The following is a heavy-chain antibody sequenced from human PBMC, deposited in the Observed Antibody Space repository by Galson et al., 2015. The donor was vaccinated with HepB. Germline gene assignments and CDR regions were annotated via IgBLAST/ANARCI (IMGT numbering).Heavy chain of an antibody. CDR3: ARPLLRYFDWFGGY. J-gene: IGHJ4*02. CDR2: ISAYNGNT. D-gene: IGHD3-9*01. V-gene: IGHV1-18*01. Sequence: SVKVSCKASGYTFTSYGISWVRQAPGQGLEWMGWISAYNGNTNYAQKLQGRVTMTTDTSTSTAYMELRSLRSDDTAVYYCARPLLRYFDWFGGYWGQGTLVTVSS. CDR1: GYTFTSYG.